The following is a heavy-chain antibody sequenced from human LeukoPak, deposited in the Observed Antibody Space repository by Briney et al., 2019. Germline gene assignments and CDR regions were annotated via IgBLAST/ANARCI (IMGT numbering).Heavy chain of an antibody. V-gene: IGHV4-39*01. CDR3: ARHFPQSSGYRFHLTGGGFDP. D-gene: IGHD3-22*01. J-gene: IGHJ5*02. CDR1: GGSISSSSYY. Sequence: SETLSLTCTVSGGSISSSSYYWGWIRQPPGKGLERIGSIYYSGSTYYNPSLKSRVTISVDTSKNQFSLKLSSVTAADTAVYYCARHFPQSSGYRFHLTGGGFDPWGQGTLVTVSS. CDR2: IYYSGST.